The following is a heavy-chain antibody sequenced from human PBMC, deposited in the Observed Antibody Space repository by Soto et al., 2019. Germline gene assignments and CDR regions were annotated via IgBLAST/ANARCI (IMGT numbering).Heavy chain of an antibody. CDR2: IYYSRST. J-gene: IGHJ4*02. CDR3: SRGRRYYYDNTGPFYFEH. V-gene: IGHV4-61*01. Sequence: WETLSLTCTVSGGSVSSGNYYWSWIRQPPGKGLEWIGYIYYSRSTNYNPSLKRRVTILVNASKNQSSLKLIAVTASDTAVYYCSRGRRYYYDNTGPFYFEHWGQGTLVTVSS. CDR1: GGSVSSGNYY. D-gene: IGHD3-22*01.